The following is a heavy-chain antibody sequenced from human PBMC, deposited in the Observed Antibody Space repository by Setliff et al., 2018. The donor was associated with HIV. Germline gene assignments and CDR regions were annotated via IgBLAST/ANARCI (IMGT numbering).Heavy chain of an antibody. J-gene: IGHJ1*01. CDR3: ASSTPYGDYAAEYFQH. V-gene: IGHV4-31*03. Sequence: SETLSLTCTVSGGSINSGASYWSWIRQHPVKGLEWIGYIYYSGSTYYNPSLKSRVTISVDTSKNQFSLKLSSVTAADTAVYYCASSTPYGDYAAEYFQHWGQGTLVTVSS. CDR1: GGSINSGASY. D-gene: IGHD4-17*01. CDR2: IYYSGST.